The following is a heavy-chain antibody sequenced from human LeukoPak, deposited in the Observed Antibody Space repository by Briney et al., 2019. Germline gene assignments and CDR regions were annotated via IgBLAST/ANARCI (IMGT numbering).Heavy chain of an antibody. D-gene: IGHD3-3*01. CDR3: AKEGDDFWSGSNFDY. J-gene: IGHJ4*02. CDR1: GFTFSSYG. CDR2: IRYDASNK. V-gene: IGHV3-30*02. Sequence: GGSLRLSCAVSGFTFSSYGMHWVRQAQGKGLEWVAFIRYDASNKYYADSVKSRFTISRDNSKNTLSLQMNSLRADDMAVYYCAKEGDDFWSGSNFDYWGQGTLVTVSS.